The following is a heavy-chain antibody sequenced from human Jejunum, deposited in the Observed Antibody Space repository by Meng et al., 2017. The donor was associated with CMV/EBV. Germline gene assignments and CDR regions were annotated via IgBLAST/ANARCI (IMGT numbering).Heavy chain of an antibody. CDR3: AKARVGATGDAFDI. D-gene: IGHD1-26*01. CDR1: GLTFDSYA. J-gene: IGHJ3*02. Sequence: LGLTFDSYAMGGVRQAPGKGLEWVSSMSDNGAATYSADSLKGRFTISRDNSKNTVHLQMNSLRAEDTALYYCAKARVGATGDAFDIWGQGTMVTVSS. CDR2: MSDNGAAT. V-gene: IGHV3-23*01.